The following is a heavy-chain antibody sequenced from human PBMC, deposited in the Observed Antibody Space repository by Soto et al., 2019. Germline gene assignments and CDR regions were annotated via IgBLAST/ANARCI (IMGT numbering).Heavy chain of an antibody. CDR2: INPNSGGT. Sequence: ASLKVSCKASGYTFTGYYMHWVRQTPGQGLEWMGWINPNSGGTNYAQKFQGWVTMTRDTSISTAYMELSRLRSDDTAVYYCARGGSYDSSGYYHFDLWGPGTMVTVSS. D-gene: IGHD3-22*01. J-gene: IGHJ3*01. CDR3: ARGGSYDSSGYYHFDL. V-gene: IGHV1-2*04. CDR1: GYTFTGYY.